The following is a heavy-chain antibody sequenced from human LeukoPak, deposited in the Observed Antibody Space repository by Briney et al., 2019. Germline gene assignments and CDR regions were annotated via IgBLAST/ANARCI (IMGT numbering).Heavy chain of an antibody. D-gene: IGHD3-10*01. CDR2: ISAYNGNT. V-gene: IGHV1-18*01. Sequence: ASVKVSCKASGYTFTSYGISWVRQAPGQGLEWMGWISAYNGNTNYAQKLQGRVTMATDTSTSTAYMELRSLRSDDTAVYYCAGEVYGSGTYYFDYWGQGTLVTVSS. CDR1: GYTFTSYG. J-gene: IGHJ4*02. CDR3: AGEVYGSGTYYFDY.